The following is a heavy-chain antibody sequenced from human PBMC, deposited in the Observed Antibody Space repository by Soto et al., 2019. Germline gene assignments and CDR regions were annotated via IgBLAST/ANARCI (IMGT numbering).Heavy chain of an antibody. CDR2: IYSTENT. V-gene: IGHV4-39*01. CDR3: ARLGEYYQSLDP. D-gene: IGHD2-2*01. CDR1: GGSVTSSTYS. Sequence: PSETRSLTCRVSGGSVTSSTYSWGWIRQSPGKGLEWIGTIYSTENTYYHPSLLSRVTISVDTPMNEFSLRLSSVTAADTAVYYCARLGEYYQSLDPWGPGTLVTVSS. J-gene: IGHJ5*02.